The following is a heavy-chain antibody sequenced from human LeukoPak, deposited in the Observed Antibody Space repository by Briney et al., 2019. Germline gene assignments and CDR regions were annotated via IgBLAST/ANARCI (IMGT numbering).Heavy chain of an antibody. CDR1: GGSISSYY. CDR2: IYYSGST. Sequence: SETLSLTCTVSGGSISSYYWSWIRQPPGKGLEWIGYIYYSGSTNYNPSLKSRVTISVETSKNQFSLKLSSVTAADTAVYYCARTSGLCRSGWYKDDYWGQGTLVTVSS. D-gene: IGHD6-19*01. V-gene: IGHV4-59*08. J-gene: IGHJ4*02. CDR3: ARTSGLCRSGWYKDDY.